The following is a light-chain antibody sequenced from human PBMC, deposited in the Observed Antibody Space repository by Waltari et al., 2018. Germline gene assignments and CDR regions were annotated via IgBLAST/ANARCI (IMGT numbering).Light chain of an antibody. Sequence: QSALTQPASVSESHGQSITIPCTGTSRDVGGDNFVSWYQQSGTAPKLMIYEDTKRPSGVSDRFSGSKSGNTASLTISGLQAEDEADYYCCSYAGGATWLFGGGTKLTVL. CDR2: EDT. V-gene: IGLV2-23*01. CDR3: CSYAGGATWL. J-gene: IGLJ2*01. CDR1: SRDVGGDNF.